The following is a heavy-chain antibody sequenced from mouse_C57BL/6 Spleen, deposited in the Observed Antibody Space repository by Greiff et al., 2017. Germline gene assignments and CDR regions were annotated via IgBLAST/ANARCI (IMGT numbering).Heavy chain of an antibody. D-gene: IGHD1-1*01. CDR1: GYTFTDYY. CDR2: INPNNGGT. V-gene: IGHV1-26*01. Sequence: EVQLQQSGPELVKPGASVKISCKASGYTFTDYYMNWVKQSHGKSLEWIGDINPNNGGTSYNQKFKGKDTLTVDKSSSTAYMELRSLTSEDSAVYYCARGGGSSLWYFDVWGTGTTVTVSS. J-gene: IGHJ1*03. CDR3: ARGGGSSLWYFDV.